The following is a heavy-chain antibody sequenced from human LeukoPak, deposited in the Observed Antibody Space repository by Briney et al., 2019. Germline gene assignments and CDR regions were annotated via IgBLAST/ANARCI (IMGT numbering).Heavy chain of an antibody. J-gene: IGHJ3*02. CDR3: ARGLGDSSGWYEWPYAFDI. D-gene: IGHD6-19*01. CDR2: IYYSGST. Sequence: SETLSLTCTVSGGSISSYYWSWIRQPPGKGLEWIGYIYYSGSTNYNPSLKSRVTISVDTSKNQFSLKLSSVTAADTAVYYCARGLGDSSGWYEWPYAFDIWGQGTMVTVSS. V-gene: IGHV4-59*01. CDR1: GGSISSYY.